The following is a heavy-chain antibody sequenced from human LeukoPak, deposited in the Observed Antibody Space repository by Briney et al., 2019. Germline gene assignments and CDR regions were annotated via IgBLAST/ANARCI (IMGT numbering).Heavy chain of an antibody. CDR2: IYYSGST. CDR3: AREARITIFGVAYCYFDL. CDR1: GGSISSSSYY. Sequence: SETLSLTCTVSGGSISSSSYYWGWIRQPPGKGLEWIGYIYYSGSTNYNPSLKSRVTISVDTSKNQFSLKLSSVTAADTAVYYCAREARITIFGVAYCYFDLWGRGTLVTVSS. D-gene: IGHD3-3*01. J-gene: IGHJ2*01. V-gene: IGHV4-61*05.